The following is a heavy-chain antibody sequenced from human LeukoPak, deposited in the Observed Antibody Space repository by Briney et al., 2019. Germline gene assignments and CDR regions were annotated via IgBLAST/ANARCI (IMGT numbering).Heavy chain of an antibody. Sequence: ASVKVSCKVSGYTLTELCMHWVRQAPGKGLEWMGGFDPEDGETIYAQKFQGRVTMTEDTSTDTAYMELSSLRSDDTAVYYCAKESPRRQYYYDPNWFDPWGQGTLVTVSS. CDR3: AKESPRRQYYYDPNWFDP. CDR2: FDPEDGET. J-gene: IGHJ5*02. V-gene: IGHV1-24*01. CDR1: GYTLTELC. D-gene: IGHD3-22*01.